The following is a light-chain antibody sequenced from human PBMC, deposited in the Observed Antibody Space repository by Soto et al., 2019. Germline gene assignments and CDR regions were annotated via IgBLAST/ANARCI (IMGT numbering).Light chain of an antibody. CDR3: QAWDTSAVL. V-gene: IGLV3-1*01. J-gene: IGLJ2*01. Sequence: SYELTQPPSVSVSPRQTASISCSGDELGDEYASWYQQKPGQAPVLIMYQDTKRPSGIPERFSGSNSGNTATLTISGTQAMDEADYYCQAWDTSAVLFGGGTKLTVL. CDR2: QDT. CDR1: ELGDEY.